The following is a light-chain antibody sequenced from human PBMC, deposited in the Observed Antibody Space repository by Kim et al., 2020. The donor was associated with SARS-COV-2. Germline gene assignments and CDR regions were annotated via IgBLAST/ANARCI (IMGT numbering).Light chain of an antibody. V-gene: IGLV2-14*04. CDR2: DVS. Sequence: GPSITISCTGTSSDVGGYNYVSWYQQHPGKAPKLMIYDVSKRLSGVSNRFSGSKSGNTASLTISGLQAEDEADYYCSSYTSSSTLVFGTGTKVTVL. CDR3: SSYTSSSTLV. J-gene: IGLJ1*01. CDR1: SSDVGGYNY.